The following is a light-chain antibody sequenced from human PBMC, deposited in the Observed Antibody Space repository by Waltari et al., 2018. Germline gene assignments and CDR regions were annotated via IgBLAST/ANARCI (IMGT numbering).Light chain of an antibody. CDR3: ATWDDSLNGRV. J-gene: IGLJ3*02. CDR2: GNY. CDR1: SSNIGITT. Sequence: QSVLTQPPLASGTPGQRVTISCSGNSSNIGITTVTWYQQLPGTAPKVLIFGNYHPPPGVPDRCSASKSDASASLAISGLQSEDEADYFCATWDDSLNGRVFGGGTKLTVL. V-gene: IGLV1-44*01.